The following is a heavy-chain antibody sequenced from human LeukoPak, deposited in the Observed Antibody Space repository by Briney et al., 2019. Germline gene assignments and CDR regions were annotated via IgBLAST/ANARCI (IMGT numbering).Heavy chain of an antibody. V-gene: IGHV3-23*01. CDR3: AKSDYDFWSGYYTGIPFFDY. J-gene: IGHJ4*02. D-gene: IGHD3-3*01. CDR2: ISGSGGST. Sequence: GGSLRLSCAASGFTFSSYAMSWVRQAPGKGLEWVSAISGSGGSTYYADSVKDRFTISRDNSKNTLYLQMNSLGAEDTAVYYCAKSDYDFWSGYYTGIPFFDYWGQGTLVTVSS. CDR1: GFTFSSYA.